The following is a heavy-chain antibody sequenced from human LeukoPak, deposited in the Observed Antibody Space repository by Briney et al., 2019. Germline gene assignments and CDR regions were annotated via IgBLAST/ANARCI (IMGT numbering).Heavy chain of an antibody. CDR3: ARHAGYCSGGSCYAEYFLH. Sequence: SETLSLTCTVSGGSISSSSYYWGWIRQPPGKGLEWIGSIYYSGSTYYDPSLKSRVTISVDTSKNQFSLKLSSVTAADTAVYYCARHAGYCSGGSCYAEYFLHWGQGTLVTVSS. V-gene: IGHV4-39*01. CDR1: GGSISSSSYY. J-gene: IGHJ1*01. CDR2: IYYSGST. D-gene: IGHD2-15*01.